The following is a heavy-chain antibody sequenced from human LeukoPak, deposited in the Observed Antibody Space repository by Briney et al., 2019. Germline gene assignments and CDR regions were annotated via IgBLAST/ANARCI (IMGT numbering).Heavy chain of an antibody. V-gene: IGHV3-23*01. J-gene: IGHJ5*02. CDR1: GFTFSNFA. D-gene: IGHD3-9*01. Sequence: GGSLRLSCAASGFTFSNFAMTWVRQAPGKGLEWVSGVSGSGDTTYYADSVRGRFTISRENSKNILYLQMNSLSAEDTALYFCAKLAVYDILTGYYKNWFDPWGQGTLVSVSS. CDR3: AKLAVYDILTGYYKNWFDP. CDR2: VSGSGDTT.